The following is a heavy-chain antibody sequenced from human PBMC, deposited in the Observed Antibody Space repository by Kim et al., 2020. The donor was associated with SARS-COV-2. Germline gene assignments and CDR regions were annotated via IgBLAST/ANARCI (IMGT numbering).Heavy chain of an antibody. CDR1: GFTFGDYA. CDR3: AKGYSSSAGGYYMDV. CDR2: ISWNSGSI. J-gene: IGHJ6*03. V-gene: IGHV3-9*01. D-gene: IGHD6-6*01. Sequence: GGSLRLSCAASGFTFGDYAMHWVRQAPGKGLEWVSGISWNSGSIGYADSVKGRFTISRDNAKNSLYLQMNSLRAEDTALYYCAKGYSSSAGGYYMDVWGKGTTVTVSS.